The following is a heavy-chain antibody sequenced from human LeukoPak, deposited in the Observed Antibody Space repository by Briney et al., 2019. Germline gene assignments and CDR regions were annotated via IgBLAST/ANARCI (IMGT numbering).Heavy chain of an antibody. CDR3: ARAPRDGYNSPYFDY. V-gene: IGHV1-69*04. CDR1: GGTFSSYA. J-gene: IGHJ4*02. Sequence: SVKVSCKASGGTFSSYAISWVRQAPGQGLEWMGRIIPILGIANYAQKFQGRVTITADKSTSTAYMELSSLRSEDTAVYYCARAPRDGYNSPYFDYWGQGTLVTVSS. D-gene: IGHD5-24*01. CDR2: IIPILGIA.